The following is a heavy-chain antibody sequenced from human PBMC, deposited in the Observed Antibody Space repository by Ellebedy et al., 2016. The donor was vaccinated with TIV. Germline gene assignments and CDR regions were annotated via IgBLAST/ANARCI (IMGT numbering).Heavy chain of an antibody. J-gene: IGHJ4*02. CDR3: AELGATAPN. V-gene: IGHV1-2*02. CDR2: IIPNSGGT. Sequence: ASVKVSCKASGVTFSSYAISWVRQAPGQGLEWMGWIIPNSGGTNYAQKFQGRVTMTRDTSISTAYMELSRLRSDDTAVYYWAELGATAPNWGQGTLVTVSS. D-gene: IGHD1-26*01. CDR1: GVTFSSYA.